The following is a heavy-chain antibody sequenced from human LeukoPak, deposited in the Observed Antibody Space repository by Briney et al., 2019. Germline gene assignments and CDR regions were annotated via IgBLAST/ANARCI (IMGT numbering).Heavy chain of an antibody. V-gene: IGHV3-30-3*01. D-gene: IGHD2-15*01. CDR1: GFTFSSYA. CDR3: ARDAGGTAAKSRSGCFDY. CDR2: ISYDGSNK. Sequence: GRSLRLSCAASGFTFSSYAMHWVRQAPGKGLEWVAVISYDGSNKYYADSVKGRFTISRDNSKNTLYLQMNSLRAEDTAVYYCARDAGGTAAKSRSGCFDYWGQGTLVTVSS. J-gene: IGHJ4*02.